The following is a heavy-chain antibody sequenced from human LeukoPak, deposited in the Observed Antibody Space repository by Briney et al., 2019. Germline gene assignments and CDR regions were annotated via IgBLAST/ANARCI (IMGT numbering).Heavy chain of an antibody. D-gene: IGHD3-9*01. J-gene: IGHJ4*02. Sequence: GGSLRLSCAASGFTFSSYSMNWVRQTPGKGLEWVSYISSSSSTIYYADSVKGRFTISRDNAKNSLYLQMNSLRAEDTAVYYCARVAYFDWLFTHPLNYFDYWGQGTLVTVSS. CDR2: ISSSSSTI. V-gene: IGHV3-48*04. CDR3: ARVAYFDWLFTHPLNYFDY. CDR1: GFTFSSYS.